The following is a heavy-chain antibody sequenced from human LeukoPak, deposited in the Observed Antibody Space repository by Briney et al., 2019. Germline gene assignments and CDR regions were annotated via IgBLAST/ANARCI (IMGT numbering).Heavy chain of an antibody. CDR2: IGTAGDT. Sequence: GSLRLSCAASGFTFSNHAMHWVRQATGKGLEWVSAIGTAGDTFYPGSVKGRFTISRENAKNSLFLQMNSLRAEDTAVYYCARQKASHGNFDYWGQGTLVTVSS. V-gene: IGHV3-13*01. CDR1: GFTFSNHA. CDR3: ARQKASHGNFDY. D-gene: IGHD1-26*01. J-gene: IGHJ4*02.